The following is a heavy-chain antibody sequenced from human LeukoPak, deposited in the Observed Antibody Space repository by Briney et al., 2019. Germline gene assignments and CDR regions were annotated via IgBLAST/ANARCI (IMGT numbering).Heavy chain of an antibody. Sequence: GPSVRLSCKPSACTFSSNDVSWVRQVPGHGLEWMGTIVTMFAKTNSAQKFQDRPKITTDESASTVYMEATCLKSQDTTVEYYAGDRCSGGHCYHDHWGQGTLVTVSS. CDR3: AGDRCSGGHCYHDH. J-gene: IGHJ4*01. V-gene: IGHV1-69*05. CDR1: ACTFSSND. D-gene: IGHD2-15*01. CDR2: IVTMFAKT.